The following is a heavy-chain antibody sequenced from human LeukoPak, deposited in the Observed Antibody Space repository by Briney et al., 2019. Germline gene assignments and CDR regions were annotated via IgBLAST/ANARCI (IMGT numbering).Heavy chain of an antibody. Sequence: GGSLRLSCAASGFTFSNYGMHWVRQAPGKGLEWVAVISYDGSNKYYADSVKGRFTISRDNSKNTLYLQMNSLRAEDTAVYYCARDREYSYGYRYYFDYWGQGTLVPVSS. CDR1: GFTFSNYG. D-gene: IGHD5-18*01. CDR3: ARDREYSYGYRYYFDY. J-gene: IGHJ4*02. CDR2: ISYDGSNK. V-gene: IGHV3-30*03.